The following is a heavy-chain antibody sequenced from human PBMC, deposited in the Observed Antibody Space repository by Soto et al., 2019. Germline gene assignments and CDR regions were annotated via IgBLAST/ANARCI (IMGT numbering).Heavy chain of an antibody. CDR1: GYIFTGWG. CDR3: ARDQSGIGWYVDWFDP. D-gene: IGHD6-19*01. V-gene: IGHV1-18*01. J-gene: IGHJ5*02. CDR2: VSAYDGAT. Sequence: ASVKVSCKASGYIFTGWGISWVRQVPGQGLEWVGWVSAYDGATRSSEKLQGRIRVTRDKSTTTVYMELTSLTSEDSAVYYCARDQSGIGWYVDWFDPWGQGTLVTVSS.